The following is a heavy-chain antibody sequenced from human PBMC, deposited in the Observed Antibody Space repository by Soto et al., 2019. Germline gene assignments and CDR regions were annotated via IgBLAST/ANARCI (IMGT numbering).Heavy chain of an antibody. CDR1: GFTFSTYD. J-gene: IGHJ4*02. Sequence: GGSPTLACAASGFTFSTYDMHLVRQTAGRGLEWVSAIGTAGDTYYPASVRGRFIVSRENAGNSLYLQMNSLRVEDTAVYYCARAPGTNLALGRTGPFDFWGQGSLVTVSS. CDR2: IGTAGDT. V-gene: IGHV3-13*01. CDR3: ARAPGTNLALGRTGPFDF. D-gene: IGHD7-27*01.